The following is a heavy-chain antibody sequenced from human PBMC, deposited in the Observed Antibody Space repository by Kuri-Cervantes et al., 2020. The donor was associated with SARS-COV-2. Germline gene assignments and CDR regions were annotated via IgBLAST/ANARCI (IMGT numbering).Heavy chain of an antibody. CDR3: AKDLWEWERFYFYGMDV. CDR1: GFAFRSYG. CDR2: TSFDENNE. V-gene: IGHV3-30*18. Sequence: GGSLRLSCAASGFAFRSYGMHWVRQAPGKGLEWVAVTSFDENNERYADSVKGRFSISRDNSKNTLYLQMNSLKVEDTAVYYCAKDLWEWERFYFYGMDVWGQGTTVTVSS. J-gene: IGHJ6*02. D-gene: IGHD1-26*01.